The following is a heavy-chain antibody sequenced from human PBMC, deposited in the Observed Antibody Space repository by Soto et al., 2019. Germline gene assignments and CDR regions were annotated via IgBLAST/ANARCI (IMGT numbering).Heavy chain of an antibody. Sequence: QVQLVESGGGVVQPGRSLRLSCAASGFTFRNYAMHWVRQVRQAPGQGLEWVAVISYDGSNQFYADSVKGRFTISRDDSKNTLYLEMNSLRADDTAVYYYARDDYASTGRNSGFDYWGQGTLVTVSS. CDR3: ARDDYASTGRNSGFDY. V-gene: IGHV3-30-3*01. CDR2: ISYDGSNQ. D-gene: IGHD3-22*01. CDR1: GFTFRNYA. J-gene: IGHJ4*02.